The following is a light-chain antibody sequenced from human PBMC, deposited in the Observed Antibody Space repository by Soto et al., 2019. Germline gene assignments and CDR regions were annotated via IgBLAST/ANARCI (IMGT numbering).Light chain of an antibody. CDR2: EVS. V-gene: IGLV2-23*02. CDR3: CSYAGGVTYYV. Sequence: QSALTQPASVSGSPGQSITISCTGTNSDVGAYNLVSWYQQYPGKAPKLIIFEVSKRPSGVSDRFAGSKSGNTASLTSSGLQAEDEDDYYGCSYAGGVTYYVFGTGTKFTVL. CDR1: NSDVGAYNL. J-gene: IGLJ1*01.